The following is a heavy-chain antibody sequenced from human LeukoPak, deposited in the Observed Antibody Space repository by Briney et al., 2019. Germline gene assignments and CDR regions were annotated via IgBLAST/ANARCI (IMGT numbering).Heavy chain of an antibody. V-gene: IGHV3-21*01. CDR2: ISSSSSYI. Sequence: GGSLRLSCAASGFTFSSYSMNWVRQAPGKGLEWVSSISSSSSYIYYADSVKGRFTISRDNAKNSLYLQMNSLRAEDTAVYYCARGFGYYSGYFDYWGQGTLVTVSS. D-gene: IGHD3-22*01. CDR3: ARGFGYYSGYFDY. J-gene: IGHJ4*02. CDR1: GFTFSSYS.